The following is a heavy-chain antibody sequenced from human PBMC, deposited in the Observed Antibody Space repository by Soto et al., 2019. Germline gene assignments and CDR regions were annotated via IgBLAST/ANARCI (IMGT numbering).Heavy chain of an antibody. CDR2: ISGSGGST. CDR1: GFTFSSYA. V-gene: IGHV3-23*01. Sequence: EVQLLESGGGLVQPGGSLRLSCAASGFTFSSYAMSWVRQAPGKGLEWVSAISGSGGSTYYADSVKGRFTISRDNSKNTLYLQMNSLRAEDTAVYYCAITPGDFWSGYDYWGQGTLVTVSS. J-gene: IGHJ4*02. CDR3: AITPGDFWSGYDY. D-gene: IGHD3-3*01.